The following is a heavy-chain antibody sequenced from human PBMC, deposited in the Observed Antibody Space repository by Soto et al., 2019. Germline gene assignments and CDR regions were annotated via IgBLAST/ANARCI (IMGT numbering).Heavy chain of an antibody. CDR2: IYYSGST. CDR1: GGSISSYY. CDR3: ARVVGVVPNWFDP. J-gene: IGHJ5*02. D-gene: IGHD3-3*01. V-gene: IGHV4-59*01. Sequence: SETLSLTCTVSGGSISSYYWSWIRQPPGKGLEWIGYIYYSGSTNYNPSLKSRVTISVDTSKNQFSLKLSSVTAADTAVYYCARVVGVVPNWFDPWGQGTLVTVSS.